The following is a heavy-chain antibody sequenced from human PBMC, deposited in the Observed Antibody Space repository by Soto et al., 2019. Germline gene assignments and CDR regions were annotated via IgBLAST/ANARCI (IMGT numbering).Heavy chain of an antibody. Sequence: PGGSLRLSCAASGFTFSSYWMHWVRQAPGEGLVWVSRINSDGSSTSYADSVKGRFTISRDNAKNTLYLQMNSLRADDTAVYYCARLTAYYFDYWGLGTMLTVSS. J-gene: IGHJ4*02. CDR1: GFTFSSYW. CDR3: ARLTAYYFDY. CDR2: INSDGSST. D-gene: IGHD2-21*01. V-gene: IGHV3-74*01.